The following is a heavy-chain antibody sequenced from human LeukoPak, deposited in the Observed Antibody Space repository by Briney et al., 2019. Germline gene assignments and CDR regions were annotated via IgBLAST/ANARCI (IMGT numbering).Heavy chain of an antibody. J-gene: IGHJ6*03. CDR1: GYTYTRYV. Sequence: SVNVSCKASGYTYTRYVINSVRQATGQGLAWMGWMNPISGNTGYAQKFQGRVTMTRNTSISTAYMELSSLSSEDTAVYYFARGFVGPAAIFNYYYYYMDVWGKGTTVTVSS. CDR3: ARGFVGPAAIFNYYYYYMDV. CDR2: MNPISGNT. V-gene: IGHV1-8*01. D-gene: IGHD2-2*01.